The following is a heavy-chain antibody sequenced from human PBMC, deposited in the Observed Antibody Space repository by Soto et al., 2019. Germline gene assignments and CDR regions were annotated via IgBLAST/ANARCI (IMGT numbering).Heavy chain of an antibody. CDR1: GGTFSSYA. Sequence: ASVKVSCKASGGTFSSYAISWVRQAPGQGLEWMGGIIPIFGTANYAQKFQGRVTITADESTSTAYMELSSLRSEDTAVYYCAATQGSSSKEYYYGMDVWGQGTTVTVSS. CDR2: IIPIFGTA. D-gene: IGHD6-6*01. V-gene: IGHV1-69*13. CDR3: AATQGSSSKEYYYGMDV. J-gene: IGHJ6*02.